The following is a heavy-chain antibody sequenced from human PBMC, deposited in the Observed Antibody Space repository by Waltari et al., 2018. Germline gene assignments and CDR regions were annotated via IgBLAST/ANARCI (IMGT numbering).Heavy chain of an antibody. CDR1: GVSFSGYY. J-gene: IGHJ6*02. CDR3: ARGRRHLGYCSSTSCYTGYYYYGMDV. V-gene: IGHV4-34*01. D-gene: IGHD2-2*02. Sequence: QVQLQQWGEGLLKPSETLSLTCAVYGVSFSGYYWSWLRQPTGKGSAWTGELNHSGSTNYNPSLKSRVTISVDTSKNQFSLKLSSVTAADTAVYYCARGRRHLGYCSSTSCYTGYYYYGMDVWGQGTTVTVSS. CDR2: LNHSGST.